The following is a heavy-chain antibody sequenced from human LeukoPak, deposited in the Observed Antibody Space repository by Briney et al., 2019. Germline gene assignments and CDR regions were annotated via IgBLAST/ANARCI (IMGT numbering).Heavy chain of an antibody. CDR3: AKKYGVTVYGSGLNYFDY. D-gene: IGHD6-19*01. CDR2: IDGSGSRT. CDR1: GFTFSSYA. V-gene: IGHV3-23*01. Sequence: GGSLRLSCAASGFTFSSYAMRWVRQAPGKSLAWVSGIDGSGSRTYYADSVKGRFTSSRDNSKDTLYWQMSSRRSEDTAIYYCAKKYGVTVYGSGLNYFDYWGEGTLVTVSS. J-gene: IGHJ4*02.